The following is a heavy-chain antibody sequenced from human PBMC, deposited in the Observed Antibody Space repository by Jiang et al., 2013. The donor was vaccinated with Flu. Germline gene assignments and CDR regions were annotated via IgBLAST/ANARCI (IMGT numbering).Heavy chain of an antibody. J-gene: IGHJ4*02. V-gene: IGHV4-31*03. Sequence: GPGLVKPSQTLSLTCTVSGGSISSGGYYWSWIRQHPGKGLEWIGYIYYSGSSYYNPSLKSRVTISVDTSENQFSLKLSSVTAADTAVYYCARDYYGGPGVFDYWGQGTLVTVSS. CDR3: ARDYYGGPGVFDY. CDR2: IYYSGSS. D-gene: IGHD3-22*01. CDR1: GGSISSGGYY.